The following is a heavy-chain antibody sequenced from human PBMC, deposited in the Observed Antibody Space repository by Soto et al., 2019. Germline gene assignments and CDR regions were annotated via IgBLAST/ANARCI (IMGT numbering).Heavy chain of an antibody. CDR2: IIPLFGIA. Sequence: QVQLVQSGAKVKKPGSSVKVSCKASGDTFSNYAISWVRQAPGQGLEWMGRIIPLFGIASYAQKFQGRVTMTADTSTNRAYMELSSLRSDDTAVYYCARDTSNWSRGMDSWGQGTLVTVSS. D-gene: IGHD2-2*01. CDR1: GDTFSNYA. J-gene: IGHJ4*02. V-gene: IGHV1-69*04. CDR3: ARDTSNWSRGMDS.